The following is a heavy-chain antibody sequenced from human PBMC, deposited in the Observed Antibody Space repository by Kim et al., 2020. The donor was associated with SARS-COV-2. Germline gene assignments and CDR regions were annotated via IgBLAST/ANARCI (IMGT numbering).Heavy chain of an antibody. D-gene: IGHD3-22*01. CDR3: ARRNGYYSDHFDY. J-gene: IGHJ4*02. V-gene: IGHV5-51*01. Sequence: YSPSFQGQVTISADKSISTAYLQWSSLKASDTAMYYCARRNGYYSDHFDYWGQGTLVTVSS.